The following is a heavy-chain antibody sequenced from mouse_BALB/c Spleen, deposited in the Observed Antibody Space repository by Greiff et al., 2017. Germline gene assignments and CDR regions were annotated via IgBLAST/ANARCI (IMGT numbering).Heavy chain of an antibody. Sequence: EVKLMESGGGLVQPGGSMKLSCVASGFTFSNYWMNWVRQSPEKGLEWVAEIRLKSNNYATHYAESVKGRFTISRDDSKSSVYLQMNNLRAEDTGIYYCTLYGSSYGYFDVWGAGTTVTVSS. J-gene: IGHJ1*01. CDR3: TLYGSSYGYFDV. CDR2: IRLKSNNYAT. V-gene: IGHV6-6*02. D-gene: IGHD1-1*01. CDR1: GFTFSNYW.